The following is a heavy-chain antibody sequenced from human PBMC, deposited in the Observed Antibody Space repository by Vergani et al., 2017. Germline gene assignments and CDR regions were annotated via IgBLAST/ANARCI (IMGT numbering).Heavy chain of an antibody. J-gene: IGHJ4*02. CDR3: TKGSRGYTGYFFDY. CDR2: IGTAGDT. CDR1: GFTFSTYD. D-gene: IGHD5-12*01. Sequence: EVQLVESGGGLVQPGGSLRLSCAASGFTFSTYDMHWVRQATGKGLEWVSAIGTAGDTYYPGSVKGRFTISRDNSKNTLHLQMNSLRADDTAVYYCTKGSRGYTGYFFDYWGQGTLATVSP. V-gene: IGHV3-13*01.